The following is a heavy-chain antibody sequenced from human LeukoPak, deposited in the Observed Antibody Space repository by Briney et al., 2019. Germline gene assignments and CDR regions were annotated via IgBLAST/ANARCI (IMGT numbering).Heavy chain of an antibody. D-gene: IGHD3/OR15-3a*01. J-gene: IGHJ5*02. V-gene: IGHV3-48*04. Sequence: GGSLRLSCIASGFTFSSYSMNWVHQAPGKGLEWVSYISGGGTRIYDADSVKGRFTTSRDNAKNALYLQMSSLRAEDTAVYYCAREPEARGLNWFDPWGQETLVTVSS. CDR2: ISGGGTRI. CDR1: GFTFSSYS. CDR3: AREPEARGLNWFDP.